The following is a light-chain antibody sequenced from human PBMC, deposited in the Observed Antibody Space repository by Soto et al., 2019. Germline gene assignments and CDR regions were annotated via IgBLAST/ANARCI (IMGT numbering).Light chain of an antibody. J-gene: IGKJ1*01. Sequence: EIVMTQSPDTLSVSPGVRAAISCRASQSVSDRVVWYQQNSGQAPSLLIYAASTRAAGVPARFSGSGSGTEVTLTISSLQSEDFAVYFCQQYADWPKTFGQGTKVDI. CDR2: AAS. CDR3: QQYADWPKT. CDR1: QSVSDR. V-gene: IGKV3-15*01.